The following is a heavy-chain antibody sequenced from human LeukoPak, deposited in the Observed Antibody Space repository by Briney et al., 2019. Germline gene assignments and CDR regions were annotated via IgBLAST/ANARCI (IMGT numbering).Heavy chain of an antibody. CDR1: GGSISRYY. Sequence: SETLSLTCTVSGGSISRYYWSWIRQPPGKGLEWIGYIYYSGSTNYNPSLKSRVIISVDTSKNQFSLKLSSVTAADTAVYYCARARYGDFDSRYFDFWGRGTLVTVSS. D-gene: IGHD4-17*01. CDR2: IYYSGST. V-gene: IGHV4-59*01. J-gene: IGHJ2*01. CDR3: ARARYGDFDSRYFDF.